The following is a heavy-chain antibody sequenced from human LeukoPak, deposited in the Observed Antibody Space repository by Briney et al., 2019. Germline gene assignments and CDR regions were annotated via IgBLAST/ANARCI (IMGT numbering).Heavy chain of an antibody. V-gene: IGHV3-23*01. CDR3: AKRSYSSGWSFDY. J-gene: IGHJ4*02. CDR1: GFTFSSYA. Sequence: PGGSLRLSCAASGFTFSSYAMSWVRQAPGKGLEWVSAISGSGGSTYYADSVKGRFTISRDNSKNTLYLQMNSLGAEDTAVYYCAKRSYSSGWSFDYWGQGTLVTVSS. D-gene: IGHD6-19*01. CDR2: ISGSGGST.